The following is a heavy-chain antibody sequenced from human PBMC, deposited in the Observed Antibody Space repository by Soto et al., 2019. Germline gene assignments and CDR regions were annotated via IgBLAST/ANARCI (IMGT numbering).Heavy chain of an antibody. J-gene: IGHJ4*02. V-gene: IGHV1-18*01. CDR1: GYTFTSYG. CDR2: ISAYNGNT. Sequence: QVQLVQSGAEVKKPGASVKVSCMASGYTFTSYGISWVRQAPGQGLEWMGWISAYNGNTNYAQKLQGRVTMTTDTATRTAYVERRRLRSADTAVYYCARDKGDGSGSYYGYWGQGTLVTVSS. CDR3: ARDKGDGSGSYYGY. D-gene: IGHD3-10*01.